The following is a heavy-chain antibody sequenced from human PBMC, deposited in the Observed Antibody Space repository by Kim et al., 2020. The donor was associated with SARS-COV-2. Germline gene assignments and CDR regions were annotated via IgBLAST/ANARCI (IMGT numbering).Heavy chain of an antibody. CDR2: ISYDGSNK. Sequence: GGSLRLSCAASGFTFSSYGMHWVRQAPGKGLEWVAVISYDGSNKYYADSVKGRFTISRDNSKNTLYLQMNSLRAEDTAVYYCAKSQYYYGSGSRPNAFDIWGQGTMVTVSS. CDR3: AKSQYYYGSGSRPNAFDI. D-gene: IGHD3-10*01. V-gene: IGHV3-30*18. J-gene: IGHJ3*02. CDR1: GFTFSSYG.